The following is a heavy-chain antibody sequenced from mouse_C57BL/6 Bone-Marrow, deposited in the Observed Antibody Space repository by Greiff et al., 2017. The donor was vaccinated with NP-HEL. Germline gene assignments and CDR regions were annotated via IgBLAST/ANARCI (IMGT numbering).Heavy chain of an antibody. CDR3: ARGGTWFAY. V-gene: IGHV3-8*01. J-gene: IGHJ3*01. Sequence: VQLKESGPGLAKPSQTLSLTCSVTGYSITSDHWNWIRKFPGNKLEYMGYISYSGSTYYNPSLKSRISITRDTSKNQYYLQLNSVTTEDTATYYCARGGTWFAYWGQGTLVTVSA. CDR1: GYSITSDH. CDR2: ISYSGST.